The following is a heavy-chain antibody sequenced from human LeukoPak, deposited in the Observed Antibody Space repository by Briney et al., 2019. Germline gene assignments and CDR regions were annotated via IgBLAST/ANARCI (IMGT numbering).Heavy chain of an antibody. V-gene: IGHV3-21*01. CDR1: GFTFSSYS. D-gene: IGHD3-9*01. CDR3: AREYYDILTGYYSYWYFDL. CDR2: ISSSSSYI. Sequence: GGSLRLSCAASGFTFSSYSMNWVRQAPGKGPEWVSSISSSSSYIHYADSVRGRFTISRDNAKNSLYLQMNSLRAEDTAVYYCAREYYDILTGYYSYWYFDLWGRGTLVTVSS. J-gene: IGHJ2*01.